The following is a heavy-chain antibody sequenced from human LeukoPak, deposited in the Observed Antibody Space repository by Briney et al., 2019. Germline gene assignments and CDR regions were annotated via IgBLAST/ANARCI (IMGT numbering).Heavy chain of an antibody. D-gene: IGHD3-10*01. Sequence: SETLSLTCAVYGGSFIGYYWSWIRQPPGKGLEWIGEINHSGSTNYNPSLKSRVTISVDTSKNQFSLKLSSVTAADTAVYYCARAILWFSLNHYYYYMDVWGKGTTATVSS. J-gene: IGHJ6*03. CDR2: INHSGST. CDR3: ARAILWFSLNHYYYYMDV. CDR1: GGSFIGYY. V-gene: IGHV4-34*01.